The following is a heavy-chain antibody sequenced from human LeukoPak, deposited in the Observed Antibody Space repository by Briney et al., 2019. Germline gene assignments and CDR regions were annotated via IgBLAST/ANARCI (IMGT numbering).Heavy chain of an antibody. D-gene: IGHD6-13*01. CDR3: AREGSSWYAFDY. V-gene: IGHV3-23*01. J-gene: IGHJ4*02. Sequence: GGSLRLSCAASGFTFSSYAMSWVRQAPGKGLEWVSDVSRDGGRTYYADSVKGRFTISRDNSKNTLYLQMNSLRAEDTAVYYCAREGSSWYAFDYWGQGTLVTVSS. CDR1: GFTFSSYA. CDR2: VSRDGGRT.